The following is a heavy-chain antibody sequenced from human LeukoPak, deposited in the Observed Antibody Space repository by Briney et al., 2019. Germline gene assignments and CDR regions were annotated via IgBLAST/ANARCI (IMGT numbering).Heavy chain of an antibody. CDR2: IKEDGSQK. CDR3: ARWGAGWDY. J-gene: IGHJ4*02. CDR1: RFTLSRFW. Sequence: GGSLRLSCAASRFTLSRFWMSWVRQAPGKGLECVANIKEDGSQKYYVDSVQGRFIISRDNAKNSLYLQMNSLRAEDTAVYYCARWGAGWDYWGQGTQVTVSS. V-gene: IGHV3-7*04. D-gene: IGHD1-26*01.